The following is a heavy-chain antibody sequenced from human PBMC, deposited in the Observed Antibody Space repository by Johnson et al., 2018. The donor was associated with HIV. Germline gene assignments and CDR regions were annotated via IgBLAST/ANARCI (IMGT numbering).Heavy chain of an antibody. J-gene: IGHJ3*02. CDR1: GFTVSGNY. Sequence: VQLVESGGGLVQPGGSLRLSCVASGFTVSGNYMSWVRQAPGKGLEWVSVIYSGGSTYYADSVKGRFTISRDNSKNTLYLQMNSLRAEDTAVYYCAREGYYNFWSGADAFDIWGQGTMVTVSS. D-gene: IGHD3-3*01. V-gene: IGHV3-66*01. CDR2: IYSGGST. CDR3: AREGYYNFWSGADAFDI.